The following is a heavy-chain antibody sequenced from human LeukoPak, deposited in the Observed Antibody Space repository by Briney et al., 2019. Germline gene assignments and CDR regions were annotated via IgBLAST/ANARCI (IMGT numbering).Heavy chain of an antibody. Sequence: SETLSLTCAVYGGSFSGYYWSWIRQPPGKGLEWIGEINHSGSTNYNPSLKSRVTISVGTSKNQFSLKLSSVTAADTAVYYCARAPKLRRVLRFFEWSYYMDVWGKGTTVTVSS. V-gene: IGHV4-34*01. J-gene: IGHJ6*03. CDR1: GGSFSGYY. CDR2: INHSGST. D-gene: IGHD3-3*01. CDR3: ARAPKLRRVLRFFEWSYYMDV.